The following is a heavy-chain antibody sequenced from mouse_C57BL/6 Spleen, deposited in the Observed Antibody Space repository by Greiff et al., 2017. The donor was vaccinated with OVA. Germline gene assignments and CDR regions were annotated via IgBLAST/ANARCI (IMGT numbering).Heavy chain of an antibody. J-gene: IGHJ1*03. Sequence: EVQLQQSGPGLVKPSQSLSLTCSVTGYSITSGYYWNWIRQFPGNKLEWMGYISYDGSNNYNPSLKNRISITRDTSKNQFFLKLNSVTTEDTATYYCAKFLDGYYVDWYFDVWGTGTTVTVSS. D-gene: IGHD2-3*01. CDR2: ISYDGSN. V-gene: IGHV3-6*01. CDR3: AKFLDGYYVDWYFDV. CDR1: GYSITSGYY.